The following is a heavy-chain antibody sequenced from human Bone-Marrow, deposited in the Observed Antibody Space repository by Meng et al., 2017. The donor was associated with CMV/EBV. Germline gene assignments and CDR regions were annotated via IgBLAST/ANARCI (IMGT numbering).Heavy chain of an antibody. Sequence: GGSLRLSCAASGLTFKNYAMHWVRQAPGKGLEWVSAISGSGGSTYYADSVKGRFTISRDNSKNTLYLQMNSLRAEDTAVYYCAKKGKPAALFDYWGQGPLVTGSS. CDR1: GLTFKNYA. J-gene: IGHJ4*02. D-gene: IGHD2-2*01. CDR2: ISGSGGST. CDR3: AKKGKPAALFDY. V-gene: IGHV3-23*01.